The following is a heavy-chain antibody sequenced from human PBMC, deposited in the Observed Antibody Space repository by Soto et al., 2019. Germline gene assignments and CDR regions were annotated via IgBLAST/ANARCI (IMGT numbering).Heavy chain of an antibody. Sequence: QVQLVQSGAEVKKPGSSVKVSCKASGGTFSNYPISWVRQAPGQGLEWMGGIIPIFGTVNSAQKFQGRVTITADESTSTAYMEWASLRSEDTAVYYCERGNHRWVQLWYFDLWGRGTLVTVSS. D-gene: IGHD1-1*01. CDR2: IIPIFGTV. J-gene: IGHJ2*01. CDR1: GGTFSNYP. V-gene: IGHV1-69*12. CDR3: ERGNHRWVQLWYFDL.